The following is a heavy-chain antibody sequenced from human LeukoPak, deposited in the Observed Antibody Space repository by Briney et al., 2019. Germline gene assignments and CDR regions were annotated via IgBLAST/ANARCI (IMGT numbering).Heavy chain of an antibody. CDR2: SYYSGST. V-gene: IGHV4-39*01. CDR1: GGSISSSGYY. Sequence: SETLSLTCTVSGGSISSSGYYWGWIRQPPGKGLEWIASSYYSGSTYYNPSLKSRVILSVDTPKNQFSLKLTSVTAADSAVYYCARSLGDTAMVSTYWGQGTLVTVSS. CDR3: ARSLGDTAMVSTY. J-gene: IGHJ4*02. D-gene: IGHD5-18*01.